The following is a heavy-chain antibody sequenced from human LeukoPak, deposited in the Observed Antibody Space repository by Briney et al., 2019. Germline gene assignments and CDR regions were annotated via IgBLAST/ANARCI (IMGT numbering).Heavy chain of an antibody. CDR1: GFTFSSYG. Sequence: GRSLRLSCAASGFTFSSYGMHWVRQAPGKGLEWVAVIWYDGSNKYYADSVKGRFTISRDNSKNTLYLQMNSLRAEDTAVYYCARGLAAGTDWFDPWGQGTLVTVSS. J-gene: IGHJ5*02. D-gene: IGHD6-13*01. CDR2: IWYDGSNK. CDR3: ARGLAAGTDWFDP. V-gene: IGHV3-33*01.